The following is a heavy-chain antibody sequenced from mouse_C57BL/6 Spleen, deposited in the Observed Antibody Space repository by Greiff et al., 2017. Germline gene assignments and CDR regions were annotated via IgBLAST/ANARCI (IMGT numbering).Heavy chain of an antibody. Sequence: VKLQESGAELVRPGTSVKVSCKASGYAFTNYLIEWVKQRPGQGLEWIGVINPGSGGTNYNEKFKGKATLTADKSSSTAYMQLSSLTSEDSAVYFCARSRQLRLRDYAMDYWGQGTSVTVSS. CDR2: INPGSGGT. J-gene: IGHJ4*01. CDR1: GYAFTNYL. D-gene: IGHD3-2*02. CDR3: ARSRQLRLRDYAMDY. V-gene: IGHV1-54*01.